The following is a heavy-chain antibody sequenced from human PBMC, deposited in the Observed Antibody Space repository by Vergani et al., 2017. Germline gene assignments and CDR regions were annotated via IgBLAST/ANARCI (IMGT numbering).Heavy chain of an antibody. CDR3: AKVCGSTSCPYGGGAFDV. D-gene: IGHD2-2*01. CDR2: INNNGGST. Sequence: VQLVQSGGGVVQPGGSLRLSCVASGFTFNRYAMTWVRQAPGKGLEWVSGINNNGGSTYYADSVKGRFTISRDNSKNTLYLQMTDLRAEDTATYYCAKVCGSTSCPYGGGAFDVWGHGTMVTVSS. J-gene: IGHJ3*01. CDR1: GFTFNRYA. V-gene: IGHV3-23*04.